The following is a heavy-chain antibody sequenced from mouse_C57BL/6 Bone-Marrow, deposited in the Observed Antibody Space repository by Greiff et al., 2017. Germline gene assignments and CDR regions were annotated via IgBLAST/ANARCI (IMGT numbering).Heavy chain of an antibody. J-gene: IGHJ4*01. CDR2: IYPSDSET. CDR3: ARMHYYGSSSRAMDY. D-gene: IGHD1-1*01. Sequence: QVQLQQPGAELVRPGSSVKLSCKASGYTFTSYWMDWVKQRPGQGLEWIGNIYPSDSETHYNQKFQDKATLTVDKSSSTAYMQLSSLTSEDSAVYYCARMHYYGSSSRAMDYWGQGTSVTVSS. V-gene: IGHV1-61*01. CDR1: GYTFTSYW.